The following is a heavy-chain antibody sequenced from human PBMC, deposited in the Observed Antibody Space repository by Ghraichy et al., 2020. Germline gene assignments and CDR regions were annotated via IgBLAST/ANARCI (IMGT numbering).Heavy chain of an antibody. CDR2: TGGSGENT. D-gene: IGHD2-15*01. J-gene: IGHJ3*02. CDR3: ARKGYTNTRADAFDI. CDR1: GFTFSTYV. Sequence: GGSLRLSCAASGFTFSTYVMHWVRQAPGKGLEWVSVTGGSGENTNYADSVKGRFTISRDNSKNTVYLQLNSLRAKDTAVYYCARKGYTNTRADAFDIWGQGTMVTVSS. V-gene: IGHV3-23*01.